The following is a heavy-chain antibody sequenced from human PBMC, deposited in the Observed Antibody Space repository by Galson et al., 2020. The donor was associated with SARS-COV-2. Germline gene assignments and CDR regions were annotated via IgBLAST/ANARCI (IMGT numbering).Heavy chain of an antibody. Sequence: GGSLRLSCAASGFTFSSYWMSWVRQAPGKGLEWVANIKQDGSEKYYVDSVKGRFTISRDNAKNSLYLQMNSLRAEDTAVYYCATDIVATGAYYYYMDVWGKGTTVTVS. J-gene: IGHJ6*03. CDR1: GFTFSSYW. D-gene: IGHD5-12*01. CDR3: ATDIVATGAYYYYMDV. CDR2: IKQDGSEK. V-gene: IGHV3-7*03.